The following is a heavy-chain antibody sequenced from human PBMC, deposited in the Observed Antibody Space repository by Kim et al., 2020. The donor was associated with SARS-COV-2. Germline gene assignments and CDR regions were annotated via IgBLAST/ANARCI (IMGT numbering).Heavy chain of an antibody. D-gene: IGHD2-15*01. CDR2: IYYSGYP. CDR3: ARQISRDAFDI. J-gene: IGHJ3*02. Sequence: SETLSLTCTVSGGSISSYYWSWIRQPPGKGLEWIGCIYYSGYPNYNPSLKSRVTASVDTSKNQFSLKLSSVTAADTAVYYCARQISRDAFDIWGQGTMITVSS. V-gene: IGHV4-59*01. CDR1: GGSISSYY.